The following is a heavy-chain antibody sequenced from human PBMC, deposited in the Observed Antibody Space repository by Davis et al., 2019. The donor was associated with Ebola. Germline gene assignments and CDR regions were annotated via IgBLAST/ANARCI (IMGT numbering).Heavy chain of an antibody. CDR2: VKVDGSEK. V-gene: IGHV3-7*03. CDR1: GFTFSDYW. CDR3: ARDPEKYRRDYTSGDY. Sequence: PGGSLRLSCAASGFTFSDYWMSWVRQAPGKGPEWVANVKVDGSEKYYVDSVRGRFTISRDNAKNSLYLQMNSLRPEDTAVEYGARDPEKYRRDYTSGDYWGQGTLVTVSS. D-gene: IGHD4-11*01. J-gene: IGHJ4*02.